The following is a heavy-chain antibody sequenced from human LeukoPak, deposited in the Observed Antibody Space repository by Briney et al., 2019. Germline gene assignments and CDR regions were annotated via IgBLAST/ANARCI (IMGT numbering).Heavy chain of an antibody. Sequence: GRSLRLSCAASGFTFSSYGMHWVRQAPGKGLEWVAVIWYDGSNKYYADPVKGRFTISRDNSKNTLYLQMNSLRAEDTAVYYCVRGDILSYYMDVWGKGTTVTVSS. D-gene: IGHD3-9*01. CDR1: GFTFSSYG. CDR2: IWYDGSNK. V-gene: IGHV3-33*01. CDR3: VRGDILSYYMDV. J-gene: IGHJ6*03.